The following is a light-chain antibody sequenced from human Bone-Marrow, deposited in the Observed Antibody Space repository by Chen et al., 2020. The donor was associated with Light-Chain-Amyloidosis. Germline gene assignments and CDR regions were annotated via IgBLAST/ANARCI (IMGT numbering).Light chain of an antibody. Sequence: QSVLTQPPSVSGAPGQRVTISCTGSSSNIGAGYDVPRYQQLPGTAPKLLFYGNSKRPSGVPDRFSGSKSGTSASLAITRLQAEDEADYYCQSYDSSLSGSVFGGGTKLTVL. J-gene: IGLJ2*01. V-gene: IGLV1-40*01. CDR3: QSYDSSLSGSV. CDR2: GNS. CDR1: SSNIGAGYD.